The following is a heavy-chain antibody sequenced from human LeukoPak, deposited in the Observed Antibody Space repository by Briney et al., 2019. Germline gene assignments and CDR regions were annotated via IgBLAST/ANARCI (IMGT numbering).Heavy chain of an antibody. CDR2: ISAYNGNT. D-gene: IGHD3-22*01. V-gene: IGHV1-18*01. CDR3: ARTPSYYYDSSGDGYDNCFDP. CDR1: GYTFTKYG. J-gene: IGHJ5*02. Sequence: VASVKVSCKASGYTFTKYGISWLRQAPGQGLEWMGWISAYNGNTNYAQKLQGRVTMTTDTSTSTAYMELRSLRSDDTAVYYCARTPSYYYDSSGDGYDNCFDPWGQGTLVTVSS.